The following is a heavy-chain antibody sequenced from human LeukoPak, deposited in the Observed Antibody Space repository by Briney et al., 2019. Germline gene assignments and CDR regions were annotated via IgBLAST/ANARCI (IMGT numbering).Heavy chain of an antibody. Sequence: PSETLSLTCTVSAGSISNYYWSWIRQPPGKGLEWIGYISYSGSTNYNPSLKSRVTISVDTSKNQFSLNLTSVTAADTAVYYCAKGPAAMPGWFDPWGQGTPVTVSS. D-gene: IGHD2-2*01. V-gene: IGHV4-59*12. CDR2: ISYSGST. CDR3: AKGPAAMPGWFDP. CDR1: AGSISNYY. J-gene: IGHJ5*02.